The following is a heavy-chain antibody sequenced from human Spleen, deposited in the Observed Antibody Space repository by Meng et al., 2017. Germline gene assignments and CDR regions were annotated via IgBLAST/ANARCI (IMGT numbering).Heavy chain of an antibody. CDR1: GYTFTSYD. CDR2: MNPNSGYT. J-gene: IGHJ4*02. V-gene: IGHV1-8*01. D-gene: IGHD3-10*01. Sequence: VQLVQSWAEVKKPGASVRVSCKASGYTFTSYDINWVRQATGQGLEWMGWMNPNSGYTGNAQKFQGRVTMTRDTSTSTAYMELNTLTSDDTAVYYCARVWGSVDYWGQGTLVTVSS. CDR3: ARVWGSVDY.